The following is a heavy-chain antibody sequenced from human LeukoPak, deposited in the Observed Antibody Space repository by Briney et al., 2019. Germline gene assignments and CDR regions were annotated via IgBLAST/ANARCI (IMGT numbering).Heavy chain of an antibody. D-gene: IGHD3-16*02. CDR3: ARVFNGDYVWGSYRWYYYYYMDV. CDR2: ISSSGSTI. CDR1: GFTFSSYE. Sequence: GGSLRLSCAASGFTFSSYEMNWVRQAPGKGLEWVSYISSSGSTIYYADSVKGRFTISRDNAKNSLYLQMNSLRAEDTAVYYCARVFNGDYVWGSYRWYYYYYMDVWGKGTTVTVSS. J-gene: IGHJ6*03. V-gene: IGHV3-48*03.